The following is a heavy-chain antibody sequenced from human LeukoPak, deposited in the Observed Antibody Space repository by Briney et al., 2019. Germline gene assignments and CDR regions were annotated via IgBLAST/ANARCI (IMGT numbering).Heavy chain of an antibody. D-gene: IGHD6-19*01. CDR1: GGSISSSSYY. V-gene: IGHV4-39*01. J-gene: IGHJ4*02. CDR3: ARITLRVAGTVDY. CDR2: IYYSGST. Sequence: SETLSHTCTVSGGSISSSSYYWGWIRQPPGKGLEWIGSIYYSGSTYYNPSLKSRVTISVDTSKNQFSLKLSSVTAADTAVYYCARITLRVAGTVDYWGQGTLVTVSS.